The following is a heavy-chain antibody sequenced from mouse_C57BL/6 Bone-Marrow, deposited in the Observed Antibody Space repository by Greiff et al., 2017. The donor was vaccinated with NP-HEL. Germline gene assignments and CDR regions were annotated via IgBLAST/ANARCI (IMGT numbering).Heavy chain of an antibody. Sequence: QVQLKQSGAELVRPGASVKLSCKASGYTFTDYYINWVKQRPGQGLEWIARIYPGSGNTYYNEKFKGKATLTAEKSSSTAYMQLSSLTSEDSAVYFCARWLLQDYFDYWGQGTTLTVSS. D-gene: IGHD2-3*01. J-gene: IGHJ2*01. CDR3: ARWLLQDYFDY. CDR1: GYTFTDYY. CDR2: IYPGSGNT. V-gene: IGHV1-76*01.